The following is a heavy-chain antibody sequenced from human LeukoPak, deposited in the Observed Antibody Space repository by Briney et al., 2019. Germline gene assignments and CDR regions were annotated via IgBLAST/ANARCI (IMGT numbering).Heavy chain of an antibody. V-gene: IGHV4-39*01. D-gene: IGHD3-10*01. CDR1: GGSISSSSYY. CDR2: IYYSGST. J-gene: IGHJ4*02. Sequence: SETLSLTCTVSGGSISSSSYYWGWIRQPPGKGLEWIGSIYYSGSTYYNPSLKSRVTISVDTSKNQFSLKLSSVTAADTAVYYCARRALWFGELLAGVVDYWGQGTLVTVSS. CDR3: ARRALWFGELLAGVVDY.